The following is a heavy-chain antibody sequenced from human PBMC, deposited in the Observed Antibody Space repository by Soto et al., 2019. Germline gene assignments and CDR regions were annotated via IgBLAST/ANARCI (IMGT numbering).Heavy chain of an antibody. J-gene: IGHJ1*01. CDR2: IYPDGRT. Sequence: EVQLVESGGGFIQPGGSLRLSCAASRFTVTNNFMSWVRQAPGKWLEWVSVIYPDGRTYYEDSVRGPFTIPTDISRNTLDLQINSLRVEDTALYYCARDRDSVVTPECYQPWGQGTLVTVSS. D-gene: IGHD2-21*02. CDR3: ARDRDSVVTPECYQP. V-gene: IGHV3-53*01. CDR1: RFTVTNNF.